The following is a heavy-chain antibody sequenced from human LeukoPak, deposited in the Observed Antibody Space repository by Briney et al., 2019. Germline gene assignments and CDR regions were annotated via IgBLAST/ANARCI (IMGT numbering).Heavy chain of an antibody. D-gene: IGHD1-7*01. V-gene: IGHV1-18*01. CDR2: ITAYDGNT. CDR1: GYTFSRYG. J-gene: IGHJ3*02. Sequence: RASVKVSCKASGYTFSRYGITWVRQAPGQGLEWMGWITAYDGNTNFAQNLQARVTMTTDTSTNTAYMELRSLRSDDTAVYYCGRQSFIAGDNWNYVLNGDDALAIWGQGTMVTVSS. CDR3: GRQSFIAGDNWNYVLNGDDALAI.